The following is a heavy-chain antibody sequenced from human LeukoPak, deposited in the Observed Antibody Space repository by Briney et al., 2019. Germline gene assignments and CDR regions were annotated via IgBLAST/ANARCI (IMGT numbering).Heavy chain of an antibody. CDR1: GFAVSNNY. CDR2: IYSDGSP. D-gene: IGHD5-18*01. J-gene: IGHJ4*02. Sequence: GGSLRLSCAASGFAVSNNYMSWVRQAPGKGLEWVSVIYSDGSPYYADSVRGRFTISRDNSKNTLYLQMNSLRAEDTAVYYCARGVDTAMPRNPFDYWGQGTLVTVSS. CDR3: ARGVDTAMPRNPFDY. V-gene: IGHV3-66*01.